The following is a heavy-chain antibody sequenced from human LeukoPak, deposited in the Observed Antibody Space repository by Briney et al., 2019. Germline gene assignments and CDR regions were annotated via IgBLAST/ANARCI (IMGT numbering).Heavy chain of an antibody. J-gene: IGHJ6*03. CDR3: ARDRGSRYYYYYMDV. CDR2: ISSSSSNK. V-gene: IGHV3-21*01. CDR1: GFTFSSYS. D-gene: IGHD3-10*01. Sequence: GGSLRLSCAASGFTFSSYSMNWVRQAPGKGLEWVSSISSSSSNKYYAGSVKGRFTISRDNSKNSLYLQLNSLRAEDTAVYYCARDRGSRYYYYYMDVWGKGTTVTVSS.